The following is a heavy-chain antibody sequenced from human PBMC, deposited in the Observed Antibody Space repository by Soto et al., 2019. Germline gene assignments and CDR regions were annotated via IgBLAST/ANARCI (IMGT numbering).Heavy chain of an antibody. D-gene: IGHD1-7*01. CDR2: ISGSGGST. CDR1: GFTFSSYA. J-gene: IGHJ4*02. V-gene: IGHV3-23*01. Sequence: GGSLRLSCAASGFTFSSYAMSWVRQAPGKGLEWVSAISGSGGSTYYADSVKGRFTISRDNSKNTLYLQMNSLRAEDTAVYYCAKGISNWNYFDPDYWGQGTLVTVSS. CDR3: AKGISNWNYFDPDY.